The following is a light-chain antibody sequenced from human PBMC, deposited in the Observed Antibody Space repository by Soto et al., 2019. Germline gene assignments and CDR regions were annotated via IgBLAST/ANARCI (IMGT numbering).Light chain of an antibody. CDR2: EVS. V-gene: IGLV2-8*01. J-gene: IGLJ2*01. CDR1: SSDVGGYPY. Sequence: QSALTQPPSASGSPGQSVTISCTGTSSDVGGYPYVSWYQQHPGKAPKLMIYEVSKRPSGVPDRSSGSKSGNTASLVVSGLQAEDEADYYCRSYVGIGNSLVFGAGTKLTVL. CDR3: RSYVGIGNSLV.